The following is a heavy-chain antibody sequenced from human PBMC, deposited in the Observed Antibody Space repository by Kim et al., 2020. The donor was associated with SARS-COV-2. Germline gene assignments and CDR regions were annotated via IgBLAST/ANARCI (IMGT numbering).Heavy chain of an antibody. D-gene: IGHD6-13*01. J-gene: IGHJ4*02. Sequence: YSPSFQGQVTISADKSISTAYLQWSSLKASDTAMYYCASPIHSSSWVFDYWGQGTLVTVSS. CDR3: ASPIHSSSWVFDY. V-gene: IGHV5-51*01.